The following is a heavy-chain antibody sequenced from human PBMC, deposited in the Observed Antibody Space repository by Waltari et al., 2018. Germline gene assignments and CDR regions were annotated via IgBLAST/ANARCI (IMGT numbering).Heavy chain of an antibody. Sequence: QVQLQESGPGLVQPSQTLSLTCTVSGGSISSGDYYWSWIRQPPGKGLEWIGYIYYSGSTYYNPSLKSRVTISVDTSKNQFSLKLSSVTAADTAVYYCASRGLELRSPFDYWGQGTLVTVSS. J-gene: IGHJ4*02. V-gene: IGHV4-30-4*08. CDR3: ASRGLELRSPFDY. CDR1: GGSISSGDYY. D-gene: IGHD1-7*01. CDR2: IYYSGST.